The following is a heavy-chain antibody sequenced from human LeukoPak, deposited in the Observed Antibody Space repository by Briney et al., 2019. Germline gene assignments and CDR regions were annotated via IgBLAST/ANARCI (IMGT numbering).Heavy chain of an antibody. V-gene: IGHV3-21*01. J-gene: IGHJ6*02. Sequence: GRSLRLSCAASGFTFSSYSMNWVRQAPGKGLEWVSSISSSSSYIYYADSVKGRFTISRDNAKNSLYLQMNSLGAEDTAVYYCARGYSSGSPGMDVWGQGTTVTVSS. CDR3: ARGYSSGSPGMDV. CDR1: GFTFSSYS. CDR2: ISSSSSYI. D-gene: IGHD6-19*01.